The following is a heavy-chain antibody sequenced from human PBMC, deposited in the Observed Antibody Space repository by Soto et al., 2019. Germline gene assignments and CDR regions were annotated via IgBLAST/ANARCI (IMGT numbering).Heavy chain of an antibody. CDR1: GGTFSSYA. Sequence: ASVKVSCKASGGTFSSYAISWVLQAPGQGLEWMGGIIPIFGTANYAQKFQGRVTITADKSTSTAYMELSSLRSEDTAVYYCARGGDVNPNAFDIWGQGTMVTVSS. V-gene: IGHV1-69*06. D-gene: IGHD7-27*01. J-gene: IGHJ3*02. CDR3: ARGGDVNPNAFDI. CDR2: IIPIFGTA.